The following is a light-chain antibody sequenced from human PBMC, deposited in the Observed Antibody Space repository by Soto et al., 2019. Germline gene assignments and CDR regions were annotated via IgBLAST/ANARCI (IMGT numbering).Light chain of an antibody. J-gene: IGKJ5*01. CDR2: AAS. CDR1: ESISRH. V-gene: IGKV1-39*01. Sequence: DIQMTQSPSSLSASVGDRVTITCRASESISRHLNWYQQKPGKAHNLLIYAASTLQNGVPSRLSGSGSGKDFTLTISSRQPEDFATYYCQQRYSTLSISFGQGTRLEIK. CDR3: QQRYSTLSIS.